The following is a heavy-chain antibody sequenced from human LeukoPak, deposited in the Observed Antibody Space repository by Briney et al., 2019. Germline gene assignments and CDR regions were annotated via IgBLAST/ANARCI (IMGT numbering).Heavy chain of an antibody. V-gene: IGHV3-73*01. CDR3: TRQDCSGGSCSYVDY. CDR2: IRSKPHSYTT. D-gene: IGHD2-15*01. J-gene: IGHJ4*02. Sequence: GGSLRLSCAASGFTFSGSDMHWVRQASGKGLELVGLIRSKPHSYTTVYAASVQGRFTISRDDSKNTAYLQMNSLKAEDTAVYYCTRQDCSGGSCSYVDYWGQGTLVTVSS. CDR1: GFTFSGSD.